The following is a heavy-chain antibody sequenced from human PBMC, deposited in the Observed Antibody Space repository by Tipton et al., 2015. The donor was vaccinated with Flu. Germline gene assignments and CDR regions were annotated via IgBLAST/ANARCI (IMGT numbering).Heavy chain of an antibody. CDR3: ARALLGEYSSSWSFFDH. J-gene: IGHJ4*02. CDR2: MYFTGTT. V-gene: IGHV4-61*01. CDR1: GGSVNSGSNY. Sequence: TLSLTCTVSGGSVNSGSNYWSWIRQPPGKGLEWIGHMYFTGTTKYNPSLKSRVTISLDTSKNQFSLKLYSVTASDTAVYYCARALLGEYSSSWSFFDHWGQGAQVSVSS. D-gene: IGHD6-13*01.